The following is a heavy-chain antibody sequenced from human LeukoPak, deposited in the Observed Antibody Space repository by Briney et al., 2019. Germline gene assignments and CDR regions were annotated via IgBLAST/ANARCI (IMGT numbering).Heavy chain of an antibody. Sequence: GGSLRLSCAASGVTVGNNYMIWVRQAPGKGLEWVSRIYSGGATYYADSVKGRFTISGDSSKNTLFLQMNSLRAEDTAVYYCARDPPAVKSGTYGWGQGTLVTVSS. J-gene: IGHJ4*02. V-gene: IGHV3-66*01. D-gene: IGHD4-11*01. CDR2: IYSGGAT. CDR3: ARDPPAVKSGTYG. CDR1: GVTVGNNY.